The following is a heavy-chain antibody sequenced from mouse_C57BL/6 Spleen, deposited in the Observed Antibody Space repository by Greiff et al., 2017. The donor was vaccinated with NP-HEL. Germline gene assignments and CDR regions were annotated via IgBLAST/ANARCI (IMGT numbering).Heavy chain of an antibody. Sequence: VQLKQSGPELVKPGASVKISCKASGYSFTGYYMHWVKQSHGNILDWIGYIYPYNGVSSYNQKFKGKATLTVDKSSSTAYMELRSLTSEDSAVYYCAREDYYGSSVYWYFDVWGTGTTVTVSS. D-gene: IGHD1-1*01. CDR2: IYPYNGVS. V-gene: IGHV1-31*01. CDR1: GYSFTGYY. CDR3: AREDYYGSSVYWYFDV. J-gene: IGHJ1*03.